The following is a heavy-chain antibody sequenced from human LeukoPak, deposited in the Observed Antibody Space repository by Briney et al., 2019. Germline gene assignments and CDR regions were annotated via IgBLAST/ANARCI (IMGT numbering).Heavy chain of an antibody. CDR3: AELGITMIGGV. Sequence: GRSLRLSCAASGFTFDDYAMHWVRQAPGKGLEWVSGISWNSGSIGYADSVKGRFTVSRDNAKNSLYLQMNSLRAEDTAVYYCAELGITMIGGVWGKGTTVTISS. V-gene: IGHV3-9*01. CDR2: ISWNSGSI. CDR1: GFTFDDYA. D-gene: IGHD3-10*02. J-gene: IGHJ6*04.